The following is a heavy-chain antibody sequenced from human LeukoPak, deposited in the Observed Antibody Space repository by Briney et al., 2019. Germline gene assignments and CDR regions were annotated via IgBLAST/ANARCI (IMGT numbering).Heavy chain of an antibody. CDR2: INPDNGNT. CDR1: GYSFTNHD. Sequence: ASVKVACKASGYSFTNHDIRWVRQAPGQRLEWMGCINPDNGNTKYSQEFQGRVTITRDTSATTAYMELSSLRSEDMAVYYCTLYNYWGQGTLVTVSS. D-gene: IGHD2-2*02. V-gene: IGHV1-3*03. CDR3: TLYNY. J-gene: IGHJ4*02.